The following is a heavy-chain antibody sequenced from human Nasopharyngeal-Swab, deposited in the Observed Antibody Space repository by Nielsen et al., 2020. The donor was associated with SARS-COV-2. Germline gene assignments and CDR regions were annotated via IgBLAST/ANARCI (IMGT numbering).Heavy chain of an antibody. D-gene: IGHD6-13*01. CDR2: IYYSGST. V-gene: IGHV4-31*03. Sequence: SETLSLTCTVSGGSISSGGYYWSWIRQHPGKGLEWIGYIYYSGSTYYNPSLKSRVTISVDTSKNQFSLKLSSVTAADTAVYYCARRMSPAGTELRVWWYFDLWGRGTLVTVSS. J-gene: IGHJ2*01. CDR3: ARRMSPAGTELRVWWYFDL. CDR1: GGSISSGGYY.